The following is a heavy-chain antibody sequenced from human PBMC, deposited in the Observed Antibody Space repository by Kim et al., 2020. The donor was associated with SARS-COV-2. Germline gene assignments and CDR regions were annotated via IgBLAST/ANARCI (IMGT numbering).Heavy chain of an antibody. V-gene: IGHV4-59*01. J-gene: IGHJ6*02. Sequence: KPALKSRVTISVDTSKNQFSLKRSAVTAADTAVYYCAREASSSRKTGMDVWGQGTTVTVSS. CDR3: AREASSSRKTGMDV. D-gene: IGHD6-13*01.